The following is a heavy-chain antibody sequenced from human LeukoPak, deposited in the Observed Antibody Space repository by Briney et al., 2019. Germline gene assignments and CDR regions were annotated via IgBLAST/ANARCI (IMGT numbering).Heavy chain of an antibody. CDR1: GGTFSSYA. CDR2: IIPIFGKA. D-gene: IGHD2-15*01. V-gene: IGHV1-69*13. CDR3: ARVSDTLPPYYFDY. Sequence: SVKVSCKASGGTFSSYAICWVRQAPGHGIEWMGGIIPIFGKANYAQKSQGRVTSTADESTSTAYMELSSLRSEDTAVYYCARVSDTLPPYYFDYWGQGTLVTVSS. J-gene: IGHJ4*02.